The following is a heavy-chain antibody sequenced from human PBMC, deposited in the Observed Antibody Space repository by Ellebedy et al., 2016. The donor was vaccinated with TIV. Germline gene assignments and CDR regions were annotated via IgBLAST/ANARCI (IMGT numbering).Heavy chain of an antibody. Sequence: ASVKVSXXASGHTFTGYYMHWVRQAPGQGLEWMGWINPNSGGTNYAQKFQGWVTMTRDTSISTAYMELSRLRSDDTAVYYCARDPRASYCGGDCTPAPWFDPWGQGTLVTVSS. CDR2: INPNSGGT. CDR3: ARDPRASYCGGDCTPAPWFDP. CDR1: GHTFTGYY. D-gene: IGHD2-21*02. V-gene: IGHV1-2*04. J-gene: IGHJ5*02.